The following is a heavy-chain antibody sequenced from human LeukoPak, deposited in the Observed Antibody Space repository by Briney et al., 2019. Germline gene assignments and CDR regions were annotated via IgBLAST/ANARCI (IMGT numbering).Heavy chain of an antibody. V-gene: IGHV3-74*01. D-gene: IGHD3-16*01. CDR1: GFTFSSYW. CDR2: ITSDGSSK. CDR3: ARSPYWFDP. J-gene: IGHJ5*02. Sequence: PGGSLRLSCAASGFTFSSYWMHWVRQAPGKGLVWVSRITSDGSSKIYADSVKGRFTISRDNAKNTLYLQMNSLRAEDTAVYYCARSPYWFDPWGQGTLVTVSS.